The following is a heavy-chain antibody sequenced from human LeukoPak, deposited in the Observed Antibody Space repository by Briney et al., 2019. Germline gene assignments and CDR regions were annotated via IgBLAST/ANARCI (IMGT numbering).Heavy chain of an antibody. J-gene: IGHJ4*02. V-gene: IGHV3-23*01. D-gene: IGHD3-22*01. Sequence: PGGSLRLSCAASGFTFSSYWMSWVRQAPGKGLEWVSAISGSGGSTYYADSVKGRFTISRDNSKNTLYLQMNSLRAEDTAVYYCAKTQDDSSGYYPPYYFDYWGQGTLVTVSS. CDR1: GFTFSSYW. CDR3: AKTQDDSSGYYPPYYFDY. CDR2: ISGSGGST.